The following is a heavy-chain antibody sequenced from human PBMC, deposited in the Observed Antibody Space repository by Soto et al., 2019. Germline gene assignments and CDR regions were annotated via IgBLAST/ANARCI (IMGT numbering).Heavy chain of an antibody. CDR1: GFTFSSYA. V-gene: IGHV3-23*01. CDR2: ISGSGGGA. CDR3: AKEGASSWYFFDY. Sequence: EVQLLESGENLVQPGGSLRLSCAASGFTFSSYAMNWVRQPPGKGLEWVSTISGSGGGAYYADSVKGRFTISRDNSKNTLYLQMNSLRAEDTAIYYWAKEGASSWYFFDYWGQGTLVTVSS. D-gene: IGHD6-13*01. J-gene: IGHJ4*02.